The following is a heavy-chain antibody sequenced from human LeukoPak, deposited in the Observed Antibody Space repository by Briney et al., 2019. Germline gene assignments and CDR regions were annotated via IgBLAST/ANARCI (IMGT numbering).Heavy chain of an antibody. CDR2: IYHTGSS. CDR1: GGSISSYY. V-gene: IGHV4-59*12. CDR3: ARGNGYDYLDN. Sequence: SETLSLTCSVSGGSISSYYWSWIRQPPGKGLEWIGYIYHTGSSYYNPSLKSRVTISVDTSKNQFSLKLSSVTAADTAVYFCARGNGYDYLDNWGQGTLVTVSS. J-gene: IGHJ4*02. D-gene: IGHD5-12*01.